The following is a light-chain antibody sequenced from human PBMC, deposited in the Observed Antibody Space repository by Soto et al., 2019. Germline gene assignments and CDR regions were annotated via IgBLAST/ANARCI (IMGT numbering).Light chain of an antibody. Sequence: EIMMTQSPATLSVSPGERATLSCRASHSVSDNLAWYQQKPGQAPRLLIYGASTRATGIPARISGSGCGTEFTLTISSLQSEDFSVYYCQQYDEWPPSYTFGQGTKLEIK. J-gene: IGKJ2*01. V-gene: IGKV3-15*01. CDR3: QQYDEWPPSYT. CDR1: HSVSDN. CDR2: GAS.